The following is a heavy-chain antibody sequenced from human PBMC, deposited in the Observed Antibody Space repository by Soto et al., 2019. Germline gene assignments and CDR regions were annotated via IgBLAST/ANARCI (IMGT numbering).Heavy chain of an antibody. V-gene: IGHV1-8*01. Sequence: QVQLVQSGAEVKKPGASVKVSCKASGYTFTSYDINWGGQATGQGLEWMGWMNPNSGNTGYAQKFQGRVTMTRNTSISTAYMELSSLRSEDTAVYYCARGTEWRKAADYWGQGTLVTVSS. J-gene: IGHJ4*02. CDR3: ARGTEWRKAADY. D-gene: IGHD3-3*01. CDR1: GYTFTSYD. CDR2: MNPNSGNT.